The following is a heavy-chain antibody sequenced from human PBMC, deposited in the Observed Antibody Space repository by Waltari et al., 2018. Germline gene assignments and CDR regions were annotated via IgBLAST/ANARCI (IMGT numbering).Heavy chain of an antibody. CDR1: GGSISSGDYY. CDR3: AREGSGVYFDY. CDR2: IYYSGST. Sequence: QVQLQESGPGLVKPSQTLSLPCTVSGGSISSGDYYWIWIRQPPGKGLAWIGYIYYSGSTYYNPSLKSRVTISVDTSKNQFSLKLSSVTAADTAVYYCAREGSGVYFDYWGQGTLVTVSS. J-gene: IGHJ4*02. V-gene: IGHV4-30-4*08. D-gene: IGHD3-10*01.